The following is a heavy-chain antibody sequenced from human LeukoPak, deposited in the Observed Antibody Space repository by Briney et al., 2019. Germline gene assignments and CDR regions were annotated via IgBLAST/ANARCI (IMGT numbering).Heavy chain of an antibody. Sequence: KASETLSLTCTVSGGSISSSRYYWGWIRQPPGKGLEWIGSIYSSGTTYYSPSLKSRVTISLDTSKNQFSLTLNSLTAADTAVYYCASHSSSGYFDYWGHGILVTVSS. V-gene: IGHV4-39*07. CDR2: IYSSGTT. CDR3: ASHSSSGYFDY. CDR1: GGSISSSRYY. J-gene: IGHJ4*01. D-gene: IGHD6-6*01.